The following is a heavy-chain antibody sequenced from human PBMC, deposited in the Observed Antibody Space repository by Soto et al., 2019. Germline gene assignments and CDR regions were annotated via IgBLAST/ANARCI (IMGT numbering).Heavy chain of an antibody. CDR2: ISAYNGNT. V-gene: IGHV1-18*04. CDR1: GYTFTSYG. Sequence: QVQLVQSGAEVKKPGASVKVSCKASGYTFTSYGISWVRQAPGQGLEWMGWISAYNGNTNYAQKLQGRVTMTTDTSTRTAYMELRSLRSDDTAVYYCARDFVLDYYDSSGYYSDAFDIWGQGTMVTVSS. D-gene: IGHD3-22*01. J-gene: IGHJ3*02. CDR3: ARDFVLDYYDSSGYYSDAFDI.